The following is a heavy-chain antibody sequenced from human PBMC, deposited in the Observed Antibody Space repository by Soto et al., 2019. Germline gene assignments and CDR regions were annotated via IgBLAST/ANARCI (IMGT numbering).Heavy chain of an antibody. J-gene: IGHJ4*02. Sequence: PGGSLRLSCAASGFTFSSYGMHWVRQAPGKGLEWVAVIWYDGSNKYYADSVKGRFTISRDNSKNTLYLQMNSLRAEDTAVYYCARDRTLTLGPYFDYWGQGTRVTVSS. D-gene: IGHD1-1*01. CDR3: ARDRTLTLGPYFDY. CDR1: GFTFSSYG. V-gene: IGHV3-33*01. CDR2: IWYDGSNK.